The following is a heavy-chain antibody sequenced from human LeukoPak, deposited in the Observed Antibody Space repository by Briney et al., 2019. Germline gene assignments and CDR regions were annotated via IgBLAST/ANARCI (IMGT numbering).Heavy chain of an antibody. D-gene: IGHD5-12*01. CDR3: ASVKDSDYKYFHY. V-gene: IGHV3-53*01. J-gene: IGHJ4*02. Sequence: GGSLRLSCAAPEFTVSNTYMTWVRQAPGKGLEWVSLIYSGGSTHYADSVKGRFTISRDDSKNTVSLQMSSLRAEDTAVYYCASVKDSDYKYFHYWGQGTLVTVSS. CDR2: IYSGGST. CDR1: EFTVSNTY.